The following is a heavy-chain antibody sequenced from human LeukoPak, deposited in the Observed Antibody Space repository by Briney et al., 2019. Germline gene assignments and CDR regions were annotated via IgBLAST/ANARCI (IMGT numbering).Heavy chain of an antibody. Sequence: GESLKISCKGSGYSFTSYWIGWVRQMPGKGLEWMGIIYPGDSDTRYSPSFQGQVTISADKSISTAYMELSSLRSEDTAVYYCASSQWGSVTTRYYFDYWGQGTLVTVSS. J-gene: IGHJ4*02. D-gene: IGHD4-17*01. CDR2: IYPGDSDT. CDR1: GYSFTSYW. CDR3: ASSQWGSVTTRYYFDY. V-gene: IGHV5-51*01.